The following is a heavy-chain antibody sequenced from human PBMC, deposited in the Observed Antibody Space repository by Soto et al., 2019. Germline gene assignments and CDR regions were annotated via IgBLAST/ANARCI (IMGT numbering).Heavy chain of an antibody. CDR1: GFTFSRYT. D-gene: IGHD3-16*02. J-gene: IGHJ4*02. V-gene: IGHV3-48*01. CDR2: VSGSSRTI. Sequence: EVQLVESGGGLVQPGGSLRLSCAASGFTFSRYTMNWVRQAPGKGLEWVSCVSGSSRTIYYADSVKGRFTISRDNAKNSLSLQMNSLRAEDTAVYYCAIIWGEIASPFDSWCQGTPVSVSS. CDR3: AIIWGEIASPFDS.